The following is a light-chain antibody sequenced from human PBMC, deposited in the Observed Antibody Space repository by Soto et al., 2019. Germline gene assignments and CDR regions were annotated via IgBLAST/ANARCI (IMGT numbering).Light chain of an antibody. V-gene: IGKV3-20*01. Sequence: EIVLTQSPGTLSLSPGERATLSCRASQSVSSSYLAWYQQKPGQAPRLLIYGASSRATGIPDRFSGSGSGTDFTLTISRLEPEDFAVYYCQHCGSSPPYSFGQGTKVDIK. J-gene: IGKJ2*03. CDR2: GAS. CDR3: QHCGSSPPYS. CDR1: QSVSSSY.